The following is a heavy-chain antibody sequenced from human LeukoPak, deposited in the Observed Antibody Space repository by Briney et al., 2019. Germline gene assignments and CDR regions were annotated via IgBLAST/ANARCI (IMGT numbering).Heavy chain of an antibody. CDR2: IYNGRNN. V-gene: IGHV4-39*01. CDR1: GDSIRNSNHY. Sequence: SETLSITCSVSGDSIRNSNHYLGWVRQPPGKGLEWLESIYNGRNNYYSPSLYGPFTIYVDTSKNEFSLSLTSLTTADTAVYYCTRHEDEDGYNAKPFDSWGQGTLLTVSP. D-gene: IGHD5-24*01. J-gene: IGHJ4*02. CDR3: TRHEDEDGYNAKPFDS.